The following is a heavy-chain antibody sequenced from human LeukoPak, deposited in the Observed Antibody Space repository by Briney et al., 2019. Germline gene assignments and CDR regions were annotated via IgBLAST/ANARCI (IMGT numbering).Heavy chain of an antibody. Sequence: GGSLRLSCEAAGVVFRNYCMGCVRQAPGKGLEWVVNINEDGSEKYYVDSVKGRFPISRDNAKHSLHVQMIILRAEDRAVFYCLSGPGHCGQGAMVAVSS. J-gene: IGHJ4*02. V-gene: IGHV3-7*01. CDR2: INEDGSEK. CDR1: GVVFRNYC. CDR3: LSGPGH.